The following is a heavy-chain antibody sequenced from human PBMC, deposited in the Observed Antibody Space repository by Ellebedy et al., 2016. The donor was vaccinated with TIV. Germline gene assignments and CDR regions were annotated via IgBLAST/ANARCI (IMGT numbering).Heavy chain of an antibody. Sequence: MPSETLSLSCAVYGWSFSGYYWSRIRQRPGQGLEGIGEITHSGSTNSNPSLKSRVTISVDTSKNQFSLNLSPVTAADTAVYDCARGLARDYWGQGTLVTVSS. V-gene: IGHV4-34*01. CDR3: ARGLARDY. J-gene: IGHJ4*02. CDR2: ITHSGST. CDR1: GWSFSGYY.